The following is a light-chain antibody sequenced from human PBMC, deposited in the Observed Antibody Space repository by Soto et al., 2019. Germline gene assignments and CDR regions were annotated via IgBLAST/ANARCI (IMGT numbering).Light chain of an antibody. Sequence: EIVMTQSPATLSVSPGERATLSCRASQSVSTNLAWYRQKPGQAPTLLIYDASIRATGIPARFSGSGSGTEFTLTISSLQSEDFAVYYCQQYNDWPPWTFAQGTQVEIK. J-gene: IGKJ1*01. CDR3: QQYNDWPPWT. CDR1: QSVSTN. CDR2: DAS. V-gene: IGKV3-15*01.